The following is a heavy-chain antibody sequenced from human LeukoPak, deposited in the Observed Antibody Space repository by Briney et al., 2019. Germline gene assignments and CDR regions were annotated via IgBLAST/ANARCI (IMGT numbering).Heavy chain of an antibody. CDR2: INPNSGGT. CDR3: ARGLVGATTVLDY. J-gene: IGHJ4*02. Sequence: ASMKVSCKASGYTFTGYYMHWVRQAPGQGLEWMGWINPNSGGTNYAQKFQGRVTMTRDTSISTAYMELSRLRSDDTAVYYCARGLVGATTVLDYWGQGTLVTVSS. V-gene: IGHV1-2*02. D-gene: IGHD1-26*01. CDR1: GYTFTGYY.